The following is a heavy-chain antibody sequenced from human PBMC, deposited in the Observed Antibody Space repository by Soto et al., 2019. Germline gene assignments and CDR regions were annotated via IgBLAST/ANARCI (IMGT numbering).Heavy chain of an antibody. CDR3: AKDYYYFGSGSHFDY. Sequence: EVQLLESGGGLVQPGGSLRLSCATSGFTFSVYAMSWVRQAPGAGLEWVSAISGSGDSTYYADSVKGRFTISRDDSKKTLYLQMNSLRADDKAVYYCAKDYYYFGSGSHFDYWGQGTLVTVSS. CDR2: ISGSGDST. CDR1: GFTFSVYA. D-gene: IGHD3-10*01. V-gene: IGHV3-23*01. J-gene: IGHJ4*02.